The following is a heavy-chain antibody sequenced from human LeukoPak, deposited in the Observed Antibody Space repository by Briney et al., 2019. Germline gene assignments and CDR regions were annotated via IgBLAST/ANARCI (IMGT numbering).Heavy chain of an antibody. J-gene: IGHJ5*02. CDR2: ISSSSSYT. V-gene: IGHV3-11*03. Sequence: GGSLRLSCAASGFTFSDYYMSWIRQAPGKGLEWVSYISSSSSYTNYADSVKGRFTISRDNAKNSLYLQMNSLRAEDTAVYYCASNSGSYYGFDWFDPWGQGTLVTVSS. CDR3: ASNSGSYYGFDWFDP. CDR1: GFTFSDYY. D-gene: IGHD1-26*01.